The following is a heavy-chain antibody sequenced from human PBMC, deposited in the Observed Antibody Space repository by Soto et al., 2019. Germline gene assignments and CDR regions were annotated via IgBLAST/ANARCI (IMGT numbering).Heavy chain of an antibody. V-gene: IGHV3-74*01. CDR1: GFTFSSYW. CDR3: ARQEGAAFYYDGMDV. J-gene: IGHJ6*02. CDR2: INSDGSIT. Sequence: PGGSLRLSCAASGFTFSSYWMHWVRQAPGKGLVWVSRINSDGSITSYADSVKGRFTISRDNAKNTLYLHVNSLRAEDTAVYYCARQEGAAFYYDGMDVWGQGTTVTVSS.